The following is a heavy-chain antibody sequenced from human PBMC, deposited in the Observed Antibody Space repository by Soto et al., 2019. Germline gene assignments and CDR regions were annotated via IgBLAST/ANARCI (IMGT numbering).Heavy chain of an antibody. CDR1: GFTFSSYS. V-gene: IGHV3-48*01. CDR2: ISSSSSTI. J-gene: IGHJ5*02. Sequence: EVQLVESGGGLVQPGGSLRLSCAASGFTFSSYSMNWVRQAPGKGLEWVSYISSSSSTIYYADSVKGRFTISRDNAKNSLYLQMNSLRAEVTAVYYCARDPDYALNWFDPWGQGTLVTVSS. D-gene: IGHD4-17*01. CDR3: ARDPDYALNWFDP.